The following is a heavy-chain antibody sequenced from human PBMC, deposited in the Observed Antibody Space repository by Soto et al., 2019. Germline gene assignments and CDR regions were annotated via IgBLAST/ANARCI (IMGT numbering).Heavy chain of an antibody. CDR2: INHSGST. V-gene: IGHV4-34*01. D-gene: IGHD3-3*01. Sequence: PSETLSLTCAVYGGSFSGYYWSWIRQPPGKGLEWIGEINHSGSTNYNPSLKSRVTISVDTSKNQFSLKLSSVTAADTAVYYCARLGYDFWSGEGTEFQHWGQGTLVTVSS. CDR1: GGSFSGYY. J-gene: IGHJ1*01. CDR3: ARLGYDFWSGEGTEFQH.